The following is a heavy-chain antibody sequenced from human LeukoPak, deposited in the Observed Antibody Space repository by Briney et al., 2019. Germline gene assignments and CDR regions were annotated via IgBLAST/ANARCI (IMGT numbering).Heavy chain of an antibody. CDR1: GFTFGNYG. D-gene: IGHD6-13*01. J-gene: IGHJ6*03. CDR2: ISCSGGST. V-gene: IGHV3-23*01. CDR3: AKDLRKQHVVGRGGGGYYYYMDV. Sequence: GGTLRLSCAASGFTFGNYGMSWVRQAPGKGLEGVSAISCSGGSTYYADFVKGRFTISRDNSKNTLYLQMNSLRAEDTAVYYCAKDLRKQHVVGRGGGGYYYYMDVWGKGTTVTISS.